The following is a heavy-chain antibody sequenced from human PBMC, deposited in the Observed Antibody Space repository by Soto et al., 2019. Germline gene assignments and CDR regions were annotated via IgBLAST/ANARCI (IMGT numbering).Heavy chain of an antibody. Sequence: LSLTCAASGFTFSGSAMHWVRQASGKGLEWVGRIRSKANSYATAYAASVKGRFTISRDDSKNTAYLQMNSLKTEDTAVYYCTSNYYDSSGYAFDIWGQGTMVTVSS. V-gene: IGHV3-73*01. CDR1: GFTFSGSA. CDR3: TSNYYDSSGYAFDI. D-gene: IGHD3-22*01. CDR2: IRSKANSYAT. J-gene: IGHJ3*02.